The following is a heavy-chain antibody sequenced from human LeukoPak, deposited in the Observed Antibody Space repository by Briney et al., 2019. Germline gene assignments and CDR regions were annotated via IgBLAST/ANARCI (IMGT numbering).Heavy chain of an antibody. J-gene: IGHJ4*02. CDR1: GFTFDDYA. CDR3: AKDQSSGYYKTFDY. Sequence: GGSLRLSCAASGFTFDDYAMHWVRQAPGKGLEWVSGISWNSDSIGYADSVKGRFTISGDNSKNTLYLQMNSLRAEDTAVYYCAKDQSSGYYKTFDYWGQGTLVTVSS. CDR2: ISWNSDSI. D-gene: IGHD3-22*01. V-gene: IGHV3-9*01.